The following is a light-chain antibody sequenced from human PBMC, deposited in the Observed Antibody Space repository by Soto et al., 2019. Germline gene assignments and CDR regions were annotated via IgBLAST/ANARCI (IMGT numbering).Light chain of an antibody. CDR3: NSYSNGNTYQVV. J-gene: IGLJ1*01. Sequence: QSALTQPASVSGSPGQSITISCTGTSSDVGGYNYVSWYQHHPGKAPKLIIYDVTNRPPGVSNPFSGSKSGNTASLTISGPQPQDEADYDCNSYSNGNTYQVVFGTGTKLTVL. CDR2: DVT. CDR1: SSDVGGYNY. V-gene: IGLV2-14*03.